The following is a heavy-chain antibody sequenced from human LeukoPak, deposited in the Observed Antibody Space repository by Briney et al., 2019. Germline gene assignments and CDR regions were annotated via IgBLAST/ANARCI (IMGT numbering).Heavy chain of an antibody. CDR1: GFTFDDYA. CDR3: AKGRKYYYGSGSLDY. D-gene: IGHD3-10*01. J-gene: IGHJ4*02. CDR2: ISWNSGSI. Sequence: PGGSLRLSCAASGFTFDDYAMHWVWQAPGKGLERVSGISWNSGSIGYADSVKGRFTISRDNAKNSLYLQMNSLRAEDMALYYCAKGRKYYYGSGSLDYWGQGTLVTVSS. V-gene: IGHV3-9*03.